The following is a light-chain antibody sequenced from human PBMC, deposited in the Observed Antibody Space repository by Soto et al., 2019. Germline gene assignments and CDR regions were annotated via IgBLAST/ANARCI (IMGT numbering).Light chain of an antibody. Sequence: AIRMTQSPSSLSASTGDRVTITCRASQGISSYLAWYQQKPGKAPKLLIYAASTLQSGVPSRFSGSGSGTDFTLTISCLQSKDFATYSCQKYYSYPWTFGQGTKVEIK. CDR1: QGISSY. CDR3: QKYYSYPWT. CDR2: AAS. J-gene: IGKJ1*01. V-gene: IGKV1-8*01.